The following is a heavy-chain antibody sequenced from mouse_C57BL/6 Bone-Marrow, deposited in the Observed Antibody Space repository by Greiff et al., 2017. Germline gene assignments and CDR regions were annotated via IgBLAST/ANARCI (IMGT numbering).Heavy chain of an antibody. D-gene: IGHD4-1*01. CDR2: ISNGGGST. V-gene: IGHV5-12*01. J-gene: IGHJ1*03. Sequence: EVHLVESGGGLVQPGGSLKLSCAASGFTFSDYYMYWVRQTPEKRLEWVAYISNGGGSTYYPDTVKGRFTISRDNAKNTLYLQMSRLKSEDTAMYYCARQNWEWYFDVWGTGTTVTVSS. CDR3: ARQNWEWYFDV. CDR1: GFTFSDYY.